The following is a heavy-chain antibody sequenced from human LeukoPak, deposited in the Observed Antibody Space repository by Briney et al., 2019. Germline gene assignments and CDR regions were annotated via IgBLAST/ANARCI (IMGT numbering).Heavy chain of an antibody. CDR1: GFSFSDYS. V-gene: IGHV3-48*01. CDR2: ITSSSSVI. D-gene: IGHD3-16*02. CDR3: ARVSRPHWYFDL. J-gene: IGHJ2*01. Sequence: GGSLRLSCAASGFSFSDYSMDWVRQAPGKGLEWLSYITSSSSVIYYADSVKGRFTVSRDNAMNSLYLQMNSLRAEDTAVYYCARVSRPHWYFDLWGRGTLITVSS.